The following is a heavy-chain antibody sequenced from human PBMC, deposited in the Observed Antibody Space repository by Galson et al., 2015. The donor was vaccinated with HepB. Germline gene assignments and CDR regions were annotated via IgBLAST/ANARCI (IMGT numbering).Heavy chain of an antibody. Sequence: SLRLSCAASGFTVSTNYTSWVRQAPGKGLEWVSVFYSGGTTYYADSVKGRFTISRDNSKNTLYLQMKSLRAEDTAVYYCARGYLAAAGTNFDYWGQGTLVTVSS. D-gene: IGHD6-13*01. V-gene: IGHV3-66*01. CDR3: ARGYLAAAGTNFDY. CDR2: FYSGGTT. J-gene: IGHJ4*02. CDR1: GFTVSTNY.